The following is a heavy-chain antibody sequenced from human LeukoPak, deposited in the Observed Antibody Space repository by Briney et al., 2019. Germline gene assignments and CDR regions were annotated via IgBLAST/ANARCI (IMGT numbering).Heavy chain of an antibody. CDR1: GGSISSYY. D-gene: IGHD6-13*01. J-gene: IGHJ3*02. V-gene: IGHV4-59*08. Sequence: SETLSLTCTVSGGSISSYYWSWIRQPPGKGLEWIGYIYYSGSTNYNPSLKSRVTISVDTSKNQFSLKLSSVTAADTAVYYCARFAAAGYRDAFDIWAKGQWSPSLQ. CDR2: IYYSGST. CDR3: ARFAAAGYRDAFDI.